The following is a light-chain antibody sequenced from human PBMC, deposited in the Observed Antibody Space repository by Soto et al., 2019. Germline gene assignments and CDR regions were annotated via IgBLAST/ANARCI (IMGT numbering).Light chain of an antibody. V-gene: IGLV2-8*01. CDR2: EVY. J-gene: IGLJ2*01. CDR1: SSDVGGYNY. CDR3: SSYAASDSFVV. Sequence: QSALTQPPSASGSPGQSVTISCTGTSSDVGGYNYVSWYQHHPDKAPKLIIYEVYKRPSGVPDRFSGSKSGNTASLTVSGLQAKDEAEYYCSSYAASDSFVVFGGGTKLTVL.